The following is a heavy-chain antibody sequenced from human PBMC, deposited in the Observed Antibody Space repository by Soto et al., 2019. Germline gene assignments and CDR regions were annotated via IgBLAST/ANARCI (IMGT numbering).Heavy chain of an antibody. Sequence: QVQLVQSGAEVKKPGASVKVTCKASGYTFTNYDINWVRQATGQGLEWMGWMNPNSGNTGYAQKFQGRVTMTRNTSLTVAYTELTILRSEDTDMYYCAGGFVHYDSVAETYHYTMIDSWGLGTLVTVSS. CDR1: GYTFTNYD. CDR2: MNPNSGNT. J-gene: IGHJ4*02. CDR3: AGGFVHYDSVAETYHYTMIDS. V-gene: IGHV1-8*01. D-gene: IGHD3-16*02.